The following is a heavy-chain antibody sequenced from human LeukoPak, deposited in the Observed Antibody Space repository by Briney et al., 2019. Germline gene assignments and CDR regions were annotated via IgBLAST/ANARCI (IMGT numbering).Heavy chain of an antibody. CDR2: INPSGDST. CDR3: AREDCSSTSCYHDDAFDI. V-gene: IGHV1-46*01. Sequence: ASAKISCKASGYTFTINHIHWVRQAPGQGLEWMGVINPSGDSTTYAQNFQGRVTMTRDTSTSTVYMELSSLRSEDTAVYYCAREDCSSTSCYHDDAFDIWGQGTMVTVSS. J-gene: IGHJ3*02. D-gene: IGHD2-2*01. CDR1: GYTFTINH.